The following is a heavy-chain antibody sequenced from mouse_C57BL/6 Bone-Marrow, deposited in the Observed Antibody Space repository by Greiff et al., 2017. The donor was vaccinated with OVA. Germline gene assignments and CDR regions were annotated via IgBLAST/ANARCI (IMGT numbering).Heavy chain of an antibody. D-gene: IGHD1-1*01. Sequence: EVNVVESGGGLVKPGGSLKLSCAASGFTFSSYAMSWVRQTPEKRLEWVATISDGGSYTYYPDNVKGRFTISRDNAKNNLYLQMSHLKSEDTAMYYCATPRDGSSWGFAYWGQGTLVTVSA. J-gene: IGHJ3*01. V-gene: IGHV5-4*03. CDR2: ISDGGSYT. CDR3: ATPRDGSSWGFAY. CDR1: GFTFSSYA.